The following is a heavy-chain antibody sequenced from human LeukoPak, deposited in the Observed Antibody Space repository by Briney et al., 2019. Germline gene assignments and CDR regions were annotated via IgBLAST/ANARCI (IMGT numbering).Heavy chain of an antibody. Sequence: GGSLRLSCAASEFTFRTYGMHWVRQAPGKGLEWVGRIKSKTDGGTTDYAAPVKGRFTISRDDSKNTLYLQMNSLKTEDTAVYYCGKRGGPSEYWGQGTLVTVSS. CDR2: IKSKTDGGTT. CDR3: GKRGGPSEY. CDR1: EFTFRTYG. V-gene: IGHV3-15*01. D-gene: IGHD1-14*01. J-gene: IGHJ4*02.